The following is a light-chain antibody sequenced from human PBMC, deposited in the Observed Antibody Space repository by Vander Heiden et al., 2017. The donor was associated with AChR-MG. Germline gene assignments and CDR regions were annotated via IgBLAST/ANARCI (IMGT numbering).Light chain of an antibody. V-gene: IGKV1-33*01. CDR1: QDISNY. CDR3: QPPRGA. Sequence: DIQVTQSPSSLSASVGDRVTITCQASQDISNYLNWYQHKPGKAPRLLTHDASNLETGVPSRFSGNGSGTDFSFTISSLQPEDIATYYCQPPRGAFGGGTKVEMK. CDR2: DAS. J-gene: IGKJ4*01.